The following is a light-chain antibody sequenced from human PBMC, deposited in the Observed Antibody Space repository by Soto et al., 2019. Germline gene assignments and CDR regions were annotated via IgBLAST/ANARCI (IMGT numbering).Light chain of an antibody. J-gene: IGKJ4*01. CDR2: AAS. V-gene: IGKV1-27*01. Sequence: DIQMTQSPSSLSASLGDRVTITCRASQGIGGYLAWFQQKPGKVPKLLIYAASTLQSGVPSRFSGSGSGTDFTLTITSLQPEDVATYYWQKYNSAPLTFGGGTKVEIK. CDR1: QGIGGY. CDR3: QKYNSAPLT.